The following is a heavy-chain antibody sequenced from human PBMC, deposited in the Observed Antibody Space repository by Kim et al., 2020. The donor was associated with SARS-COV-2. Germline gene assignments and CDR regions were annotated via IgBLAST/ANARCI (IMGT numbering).Heavy chain of an antibody. V-gene: IGHV1-69*13. D-gene: IGHD2-15*01. CDR3: ARDRGGRLEWFDP. CDR2: IIPIFGTA. Sequence: SVKVSCKASGGTFSSYAISWVRQAPGQGLEWMGGIIPIFGTANYAQKFQGRVTITADESTSTAYMELSSLRSEDTAVYYCARDRGGRLEWFDPWGQGTLVTVSS. J-gene: IGHJ5*02. CDR1: GGTFSSYA.